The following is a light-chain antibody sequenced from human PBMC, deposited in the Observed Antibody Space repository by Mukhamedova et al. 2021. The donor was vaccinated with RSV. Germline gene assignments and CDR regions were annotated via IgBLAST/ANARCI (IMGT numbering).Light chain of an antibody. V-gene: IGKV1-5*03. CDR3: KQYYTNSRT. CDR2: KAS. J-gene: IGKJ1*01. Sequence: LLIFKASGLERGVPSRFSGSGSGTDFTLPISGLQPDDFATYYCKQYYTNSRTFGQGTGVEIK.